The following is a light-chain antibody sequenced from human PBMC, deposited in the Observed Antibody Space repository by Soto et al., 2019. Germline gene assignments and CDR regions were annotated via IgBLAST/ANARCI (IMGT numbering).Light chain of an antibody. J-gene: IGLJ2*01. V-gene: IGLV2-14*01. CDR3: SSYTGTSTL. CDR2: EVT. Sequence: QSALTQPASVSGSPGQSITISCTGTSSDVGGYPYVSWYQQHTGKAPKLMIYEVTNRPSGVSNRFSGSKSGNTASLTISGLQAEDEADYYCSSYTGTSTLFGGGTKLTVL. CDR1: SSDVGGYPY.